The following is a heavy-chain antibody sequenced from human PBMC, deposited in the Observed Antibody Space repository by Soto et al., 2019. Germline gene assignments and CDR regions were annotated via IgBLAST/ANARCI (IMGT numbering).Heavy chain of an antibody. CDR2: ITPFNGNT. J-gene: IGHJ4*02. V-gene: IGHV1-45*02. D-gene: IGHD3-22*01. CDR1: GYTFTYRY. CDR3: ADDSSGYYYFDY. Sequence: SVKVSCKASGYTFTYRYLHWVRQAPGQALEWMGWITPFNGNTNYAQKFQDRVTITRDRSMSTAYMELSSLRSEDTAMYYCADDSSGYYYFDYWGQGTLVTVSS.